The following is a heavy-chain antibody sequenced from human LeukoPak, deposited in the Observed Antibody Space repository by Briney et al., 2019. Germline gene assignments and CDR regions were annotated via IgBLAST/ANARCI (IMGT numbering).Heavy chain of an antibody. J-gene: IGHJ6*04. CDR1: GFTFSSYG. CDR2: ISSSGSTI. D-gene: IGHD3-10*02. V-gene: IGHV3-48*04. Sequence: SGGSLRLSCAASGFTFSSYGMNWVRQAPGKGLEGVSYISSSGSTIYYAYSVKGRFTISRDNAKNSLYLQMNSLRAEDTAVYYCAELGITMIGGVWGKGTTVTISS. CDR3: AELGITMIGGV.